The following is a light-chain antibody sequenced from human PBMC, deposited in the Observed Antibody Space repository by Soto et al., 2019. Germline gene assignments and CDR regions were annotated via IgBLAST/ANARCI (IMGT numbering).Light chain of an antibody. V-gene: IGKV1-9*01. CDR1: QGISSY. CDR3: QQLNRYPFT. Sequence: IQLTQSPSSLSASVGDRVTITCRASQGISSYLAWYQQKPGKAPKLLIHAASTLQSGVPSRFSGSGSGTDFTLTSSSLQPEDFATYYWQQLNRYPFTFGPGTKVDIK. J-gene: IGKJ3*01. CDR2: AAS.